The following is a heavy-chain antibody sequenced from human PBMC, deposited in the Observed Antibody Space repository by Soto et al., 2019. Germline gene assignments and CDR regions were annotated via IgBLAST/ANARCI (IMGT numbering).Heavy chain of an antibody. D-gene: IGHD6-19*01. V-gene: IGHV4-31*02. J-gene: IGHJ5*02. CDR2: FYSSGSI. CDR1: GYSITAGGYY. CDR3: ARMYSSGSGWFHP. Sequence: VSGYSITAGGYYWSWIRHHPGRGLEWIGSFYSSGSIIYNPSLRSRVSISGDTSSNQFSMSLTSVPAADTARYYCARMYSSGSGWFHPWGQGTLVTVSS.